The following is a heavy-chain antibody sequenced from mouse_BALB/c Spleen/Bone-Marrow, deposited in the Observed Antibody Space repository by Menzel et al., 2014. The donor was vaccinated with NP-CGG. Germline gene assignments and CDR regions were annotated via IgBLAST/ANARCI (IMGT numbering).Heavy chain of an antibody. D-gene: IGHD2-10*01. CDR1: DYTFTNYW. V-gene: IGHV1-7*01. J-gene: IGHJ3*01. Sequence: LVESGAELAKPGASMKMSCKASDYTFTNYWMHWVKQRPGQGLEWIGYINPSTGYTEYNQKFKDKATLSADKSSSTAYVQLSRLTSEDSAVYYCASYRFAHWGQGTLVTVSA. CDR3: ASYRFAH. CDR2: INPSTGYT.